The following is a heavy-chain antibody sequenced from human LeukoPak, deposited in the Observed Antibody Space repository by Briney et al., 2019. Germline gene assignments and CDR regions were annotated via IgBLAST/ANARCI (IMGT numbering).Heavy chain of an antibody. CDR3: ARDLGDCGGDCYWFDP. J-gene: IGHJ5*02. CDR2: INHSGST. V-gene: IGHV4-34*01. CDR1: GGSFTDYF. D-gene: IGHD2-21*02. Sequence: SETLSLTCAVYGGSFTDYFWNWIRQPPGKGLEWIGEINHSGSTNYNPSLKSRVTISVDTSKNQFSLKLSSVTAADTAVYYCARDLGDCGGDCYWFDPWGQGTLVTVSS.